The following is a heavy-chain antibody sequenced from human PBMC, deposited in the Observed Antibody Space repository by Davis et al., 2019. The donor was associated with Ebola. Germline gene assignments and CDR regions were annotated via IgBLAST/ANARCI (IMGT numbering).Heavy chain of an antibody. D-gene: IGHD2-2*01. V-gene: IGHV1-24*01. CDR2: FDPEDGET. CDR1: GHTLTELS. CDR3: ATGVRPSTHYYYMDV. J-gene: IGHJ6*03. Sequence: ASVKVSCKVSGHTLTELSMHWVRQAPGKGLEWMGGFDPEDGETIYAQKFQGRVTMTEDTSTDTAYMELSSLRSEDTAVYYCATGVRPSTHYYYMDVWGKGTTVTVSS.